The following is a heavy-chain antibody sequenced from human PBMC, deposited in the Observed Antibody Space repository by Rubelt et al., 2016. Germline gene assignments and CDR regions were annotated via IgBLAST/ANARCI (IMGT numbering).Heavy chain of an antibody. Sequence: QVTLRESGPALVKPTQTLTLTCTFSGFSLRTSGMCVSWIRQPPGKALEWLARIDWDDDKYYSTSLKTRLTISKDTSKNQVVLTMTNMDPVDTATEYCARISRNGDYFDYWGQGNLVTVSS. CDR3: ARISRNGDYFDY. J-gene: IGHJ4*02. CDR1: GFSLRTSGMC. V-gene: IGHV2-70*15. CDR2: IDWDDDK. D-gene: IGHD1-1*01.